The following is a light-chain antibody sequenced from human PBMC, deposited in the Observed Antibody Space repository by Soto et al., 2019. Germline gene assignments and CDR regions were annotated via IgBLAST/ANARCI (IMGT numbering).Light chain of an antibody. CDR1: QSVRTN. CDR3: QQYSNVPPWT. V-gene: IGKV3-15*01. CDR2: GAS. Sequence: EIVMTQSPDTLSVSPGERATLSCRASQSVRTNLAWYQHKPGQAPRLLIYGASTRATDIPGRFSGSGSGTEFTLTISSLQSDDFAVYHCQQYSNVPPWTFGQGTKVEIK. J-gene: IGKJ1*01.